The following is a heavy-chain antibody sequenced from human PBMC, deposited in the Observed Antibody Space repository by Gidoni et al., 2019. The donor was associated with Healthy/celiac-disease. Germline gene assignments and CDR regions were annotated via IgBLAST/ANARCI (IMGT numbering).Heavy chain of an antibody. CDR2: INHSGST. V-gene: IGHV4-34*01. CDR3: ARGRITMVRGVIITSRFDY. D-gene: IGHD3-10*01. J-gene: IGHJ4*02. Sequence: QVQLQQWGAGLLKPSETLSLTCAVYGGSFSGYYWGWIRQPPGKGLEWIGEINHSGSTNYNPSLKSRVTISVDTSKNQFSLKLSSVTAADTAVYYCARGRITMVRGVIITSRFDYWGQGTLVTVSS. CDR1: GGSFSGYY.